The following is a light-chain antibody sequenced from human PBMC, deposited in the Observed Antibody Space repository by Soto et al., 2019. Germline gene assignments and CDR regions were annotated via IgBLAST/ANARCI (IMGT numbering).Light chain of an antibody. CDR3: SSYTSSTTLLV. J-gene: IGLJ2*01. CDR2: DVS. V-gene: IGLV2-14*01. Sequence: QSVLTQPASVSGSPGQSITISCTGTTSDVGGYNYVSWYQQHPGKAPKLMIFDVSDRPSGVSERFSGSKSGNTASLTISGLQAEDEADYYCSSYTSSTTLLVFDGGTKVTVL. CDR1: TSDVGGYNY.